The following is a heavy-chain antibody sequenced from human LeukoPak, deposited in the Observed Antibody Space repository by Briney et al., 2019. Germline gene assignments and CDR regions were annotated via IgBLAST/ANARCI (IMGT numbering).Heavy chain of an antibody. J-gene: IGHJ4*02. CDR2: ISYSGST. CDR3: ARHGAGTAMVTGEYFDY. CDR1: GGSISSYY. Sequence: SETLSLTCTVSGGSISSYYWSWIRQPPGKGLEWIGYISYSGSTNYNPSLKSRVTISLDTSKNQFSLKLSSVTAADTAVYYCARHGAGTAMVTGEYFDYWGQGTLVTVCS. D-gene: IGHD5-18*01. V-gene: IGHV4-59*08.